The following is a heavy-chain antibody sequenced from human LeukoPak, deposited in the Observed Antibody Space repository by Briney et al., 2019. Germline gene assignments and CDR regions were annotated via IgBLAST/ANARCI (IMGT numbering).Heavy chain of an antibody. J-gene: IGHJ4*02. Sequence: GGSLRLSCAASGFPFHTFGMSWVRQAPGKGLEWVSSISAGSDSTDYADSVKGRFTISRDNSKNTLYLQMNSLRAEDTALYYCANDYSLDYWGQGTLVTVSS. CDR3: ANDYSLDY. V-gene: IGHV3-23*01. CDR2: ISAGSDST. D-gene: IGHD2-15*01. CDR1: GFPFHTFG.